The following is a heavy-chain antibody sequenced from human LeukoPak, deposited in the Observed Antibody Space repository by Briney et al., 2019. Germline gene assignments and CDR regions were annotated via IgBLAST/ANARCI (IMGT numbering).Heavy chain of an antibody. CDR1: GFTFSSYG. CDR3: ARDNPSMALDY. CDR2: IWYDGSNK. Sequence: GGTLRLSCAASGFTFSSYGMHWVRQAPGKGLEWVAVIWYDGSNKYYADSVRGRFTISRDNYKNTLYLQMNSLRAEDTAVYYCARDNPSMALDYWGQGTLVTVSS. J-gene: IGHJ4*02. D-gene: IGHD2/OR15-2a*01. V-gene: IGHV3-33*01.